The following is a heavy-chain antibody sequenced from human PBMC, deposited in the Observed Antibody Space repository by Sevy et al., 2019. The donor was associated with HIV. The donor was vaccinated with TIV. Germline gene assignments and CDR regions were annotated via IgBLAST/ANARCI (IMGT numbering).Heavy chain of an antibody. Sequence: ASVKVSCKASGYTFTSYYMHWVRQAPGQGLEWMGIINPSGGYTTYAQKFQGRVTMTRDTFTSTVYMELSSLRSEDTAVYYCAREGSSSSKFTWFDPWGQGTLVTVSS. V-gene: IGHV1-46*03. CDR3: AREGSSSSKFTWFDP. D-gene: IGHD6-6*01. CDR2: INPSGGYT. CDR1: GYTFTSYY. J-gene: IGHJ5*02.